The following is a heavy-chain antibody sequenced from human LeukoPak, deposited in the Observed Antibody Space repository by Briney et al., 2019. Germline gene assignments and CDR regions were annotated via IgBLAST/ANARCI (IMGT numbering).Heavy chain of an antibody. V-gene: IGHV5-51*01. D-gene: IGHD3-16*01. CDR3: ARETSYAVEDFDY. Sequence: KHGESLTISCKTSGYSFTTYWIGWVRQMPGKGLEWMGIIYPGDSDTRISPSFEGQVTISVDKSITTGYLQLSSLKASDTAVYFCARETSYAVEDFDYWGQGTLGTVSS. CDR1: GYSFTTYW. CDR2: IYPGDSDT. J-gene: IGHJ4*02.